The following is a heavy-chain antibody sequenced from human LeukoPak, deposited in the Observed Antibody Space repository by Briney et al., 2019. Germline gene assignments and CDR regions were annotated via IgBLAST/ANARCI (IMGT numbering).Heavy chain of an antibody. CDR3: ARGTTDDY. CDR1: GYTFTGYY. V-gene: IGHV1-2*02. CDR2: INPNSGGT. D-gene: IGHD1-1*01. Sequence: ASVKVSCKASGYTFTGYYMHWVRQAPGQGLEWMGWINPNSGGTNHAQKFQGRVTMTGDPSTRTVYMELSSLTSDDTAVYYCARGTTDDYWGQGTPVTVSS. J-gene: IGHJ4*02.